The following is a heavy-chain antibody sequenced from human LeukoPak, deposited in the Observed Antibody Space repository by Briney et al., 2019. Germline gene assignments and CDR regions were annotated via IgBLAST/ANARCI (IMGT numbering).Heavy chain of an antibody. CDR1: GGTFSSYA. V-gene: IGHV1-69*04. CDR2: IIPILGIA. J-gene: IGHJ4*02. D-gene: IGHD5-24*01. Sequence: ASVKVSCKASGGTFSSYAISWVRQAPGQGLEWMGRIIPILGIANYAQKFQGRVTMTRDTSISTAYMELSRLRSDDTAVYYCARAQGRDGYNSFDYWGQGTLVTVSS. CDR3: ARAQGRDGYNSFDY.